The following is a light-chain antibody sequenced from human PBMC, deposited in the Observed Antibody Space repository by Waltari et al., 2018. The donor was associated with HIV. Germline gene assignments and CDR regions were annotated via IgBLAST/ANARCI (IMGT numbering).Light chain of an antibody. Sequence: QSVLTQPPSVSAAPGQKVTISCSGSSSNFGSGFVSWYQHLPGAAPRLLIYERTRRPSWISDRFSGSKSGTSSTLGIPVLQTGDEADYYCGTLDSSVGAAVFGGGTRLTVL. J-gene: IGLJ3*02. V-gene: IGLV1-51*02. CDR2: ERT. CDR3: GTLDSSVGAAV. CDR1: SSNFGSGF.